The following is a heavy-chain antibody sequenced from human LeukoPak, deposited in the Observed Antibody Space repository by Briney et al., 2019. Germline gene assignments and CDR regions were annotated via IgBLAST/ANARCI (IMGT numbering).Heavy chain of an antibody. J-gene: IGHJ4*02. V-gene: IGHV1-69*05. D-gene: IGHD2-2*01. Sequence: GASVKVSCKASGGTFSSYAISWVRQAPGQGLEWMGGIIPIFGTANYAQRFQGRVTITTDESTSTAYMELSSLRSEDTAVYYCTRVPAANRYYFDYWGQGTLVTVSS. CDR2: IIPIFGTA. CDR3: TRVPAANRYYFDY. CDR1: GGTFSSYA.